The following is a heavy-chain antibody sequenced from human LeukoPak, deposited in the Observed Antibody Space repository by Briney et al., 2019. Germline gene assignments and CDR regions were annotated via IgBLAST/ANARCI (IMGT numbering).Heavy chain of an antibody. V-gene: IGHV1-8*01. D-gene: IGHD1-26*01. Sequence: APVKVSCKASVYAFTSYDINWVRQATGQGLEWMGWMNPNSGNTGYAQKFQGRVTMTRNTSISTTYMELSSLRSEDTAVYYCARGWGQWGLAWGFDIWGQGTMVTVSS. CDR3: ARGWGQWGLAWGFDI. CDR2: MNPNSGNT. CDR1: VYAFTSYD. J-gene: IGHJ3*02.